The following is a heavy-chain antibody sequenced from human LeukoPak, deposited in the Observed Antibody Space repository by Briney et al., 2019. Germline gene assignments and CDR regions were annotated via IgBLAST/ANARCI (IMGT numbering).Heavy chain of an antibody. J-gene: IGHJ4*02. D-gene: IGHD6-6*01. CDR3: AQRIAVRPYPFGN. V-gene: IGHV3-23*01. Sequence: GGSLRLSCAASGFTFSSYSMNWVRQAPGKGLGYISSVTNGGITYYADSVKGRFTISRDNSKNTLYLQMNSLRAEDTAVYYCAQRIAVRPYPFGNWGQGTLVTVSS. CDR1: GFTFSSYS. CDR2: VTNGGIT.